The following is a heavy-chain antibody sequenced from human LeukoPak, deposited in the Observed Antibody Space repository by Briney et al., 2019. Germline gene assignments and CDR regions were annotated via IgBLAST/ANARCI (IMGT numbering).Heavy chain of an antibody. D-gene: IGHD6-19*01. CDR1: GGSITSYY. CDR3: ARTTVARGWDY. CDR2: IYSSGST. Sequence: SETLSLTCTVSGGSITSYYWSWIRQPAGKGLEWIGRIYSSGSTNYNPSLKSRVTISVDTSKNHFSLKLTSVTAADTAVYYFARTTVARGWDYWGQDSVVTVSS. J-gene: IGHJ4*02. V-gene: IGHV4-4*07.